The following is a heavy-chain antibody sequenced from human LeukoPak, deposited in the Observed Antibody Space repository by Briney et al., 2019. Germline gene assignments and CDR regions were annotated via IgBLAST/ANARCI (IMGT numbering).Heavy chain of an antibody. D-gene: IGHD3-22*01. CDR3: ARPYYYDSGTFYSGF. CDR1: GFIVSNNH. V-gene: IGHV3-66*01. J-gene: IGHJ4*02. Sequence: PGGSLRLSCAVSGFIVSNNHMSWVRQAPGKGLEWVSVLYSSGSPYYADSVKGRFSISRDNSKNTVFLQMNGLKVEDTAVYYCARPYYYDSGTFYSGFWGQGTLATVSS. CDR2: LYSSGSP.